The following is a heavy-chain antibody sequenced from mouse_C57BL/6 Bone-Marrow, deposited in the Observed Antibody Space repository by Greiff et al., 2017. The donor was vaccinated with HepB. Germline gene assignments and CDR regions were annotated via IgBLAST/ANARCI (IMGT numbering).Heavy chain of an antibody. V-gene: IGHV3-8*01. CDR1: GYSITSDY. D-gene: IGHD2-1*01. CDR3: ARYDGNFPYWYFDV. CDR2: ISYSGST. J-gene: IGHJ1*03. Sequence: VQLQQSGPGLAKPSQTLSLTCSVTGYSITSDYWNWIRKFPGNKLEYMGYISYSGSTYYNLSLKSRISITRDTSKNQYYLQLNSVTTEDTATYYCARYDGNFPYWYFDVWGTGTTVTVSS.